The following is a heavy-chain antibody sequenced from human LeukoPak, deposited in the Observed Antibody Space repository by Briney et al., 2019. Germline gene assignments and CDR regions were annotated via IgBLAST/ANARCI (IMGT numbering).Heavy chain of an antibody. CDR3: AREYSSSSYFSYMDV. J-gene: IGHJ6*03. CDR2: IYYTGST. V-gene: IGHV4-59*01. D-gene: IGHD6-6*01. CDR1: GGSIRSYY. Sequence: SETLPLTCTVSGGSIRSYYWTWIRQPPGKGLEWIAYIYYTGSTNYNPSLKSRVTISVDTSKNQFSLKLSSVTAADTAVYYCAREYSSSSYFSYMDVWGKGTTVTVSS.